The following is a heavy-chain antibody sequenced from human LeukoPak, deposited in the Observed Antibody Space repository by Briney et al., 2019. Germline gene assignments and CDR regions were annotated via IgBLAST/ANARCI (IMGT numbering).Heavy chain of an antibody. J-gene: IGHJ6*04. CDR2: IYYSGST. CDR1: GGSISSGDYY. CDR3: ATGGGYSGYVV. D-gene: IGHD5-12*01. V-gene: IGHV4-30-4*01. Sequence: SQTLSLTCTVSGGSISSGDYYWSWVRQPPGKGLEWIGYIYYSGSTYYNPSLKSRVTISVDTSKNQFSLKLSSVTAADAAVYYCATGGGYSGYVVWGKGTTVTVSS.